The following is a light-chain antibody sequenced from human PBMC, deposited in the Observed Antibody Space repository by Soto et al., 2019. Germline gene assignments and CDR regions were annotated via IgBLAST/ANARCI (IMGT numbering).Light chain of an antibody. CDR1: TSDFGNYNF. V-gene: IGLV2-8*01. Sequence: QSALTQPPSASGSPGQSVTISCTGTTSDFGNYNFVSWYQQHPGEAPKLLIYEVTKRPSGVPDRFSGSKSGNTAPLTVSGLQAEDEADYYCSSYTGSSNFVFGTGTKLTVL. CDR3: SSYTGSSNFV. J-gene: IGLJ1*01. CDR2: EVT.